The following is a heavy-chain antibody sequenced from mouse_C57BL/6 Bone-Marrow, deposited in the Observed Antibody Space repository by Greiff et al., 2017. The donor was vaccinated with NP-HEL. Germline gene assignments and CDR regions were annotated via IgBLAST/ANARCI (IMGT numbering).Heavy chain of an antibody. CDR1: GFTFSDYY. CDR2: ISNGGGST. CDR3: ARHGSYLAMDY. J-gene: IGHJ4*01. D-gene: IGHD1-1*01. Sequence: EVKLVESGGGLVQPGGSLKLSCAASGFTFSDYYMYWVRQTPEKRLEWVAYISNGGGSTYYPDTVKGRFTSSRDNAKNTLYLQMSRLKSEDTAMYYCARHGSYLAMDYWGQGTSVTVSS. V-gene: IGHV5-12*01.